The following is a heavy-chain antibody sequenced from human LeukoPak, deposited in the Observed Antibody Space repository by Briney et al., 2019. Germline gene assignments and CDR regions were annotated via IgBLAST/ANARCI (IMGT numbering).Heavy chain of an antibody. Sequence: GGSPRLSCAASGFTFSSYGMHWVRQAPGKGLEWVAVISYDGSNKYYADSVKGRFTISRDNSKNTLYLQMNSLRAEDTAVYYCAKDELERVPSPFDYWGQGTLVTVSS. J-gene: IGHJ4*02. V-gene: IGHV3-30*18. D-gene: IGHD1-1*01. CDR2: ISYDGSNK. CDR1: GFTFSSYG. CDR3: AKDELERVPSPFDY.